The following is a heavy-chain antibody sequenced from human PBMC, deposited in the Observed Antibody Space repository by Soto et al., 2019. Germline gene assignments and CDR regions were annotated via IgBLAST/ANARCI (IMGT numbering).Heavy chain of an antibody. CDR1: GDSFTNDG. Sequence: QVQLVQSGAEVKKPGASVKVSCKASGDSFTNDGVDWVRQAPGQGLEWVGGIIPHFGPAKYPQKFQGRDTITSDTPTNTVFMELMSLTADVTAIYYGARGALLDCHNYCALDVWGQGTSITFSS. J-gene: IGHJ6*02. D-gene: IGHD2-21*02. CDR2: IIPHFGPA. V-gene: IGHV1-69*06. CDR3: ARGALLDCHNYCALDV.